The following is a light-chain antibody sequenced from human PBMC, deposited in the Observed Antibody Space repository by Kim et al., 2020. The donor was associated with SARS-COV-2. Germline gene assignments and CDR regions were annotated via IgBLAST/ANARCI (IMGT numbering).Light chain of an antibody. Sequence: GSPGQTATIACSADRLGDKYVCWYQQRPGQSPVLVISQDSKRPSGIPERFSGSNSGNTATLTISGTQAMDEADYYCQAWDSGTWVFGGGTQLTVL. CDR3: QAWDSGTWV. CDR1: RLGDKY. J-gene: IGLJ3*02. V-gene: IGLV3-1*01. CDR2: QDS.